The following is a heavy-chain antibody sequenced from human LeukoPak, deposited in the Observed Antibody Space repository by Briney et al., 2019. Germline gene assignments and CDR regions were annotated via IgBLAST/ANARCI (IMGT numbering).Heavy chain of an antibody. CDR3: ARDCREEYYFDH. J-gene: IGHJ4*02. D-gene: IGHD1-26*01. V-gene: IGHV1-46*01. Sequence: ASVKVSCKASGYTFTSYYMHWVRQAPGQGLEWMGIINPSGGSTSYAQKFQGRVAMTRDTSTSTVYMELSSLRSEDTAVYYCARDCREEYYFDHWGQGTLVTVSS. CDR1: GYTFTSYY. CDR2: INPSGGST.